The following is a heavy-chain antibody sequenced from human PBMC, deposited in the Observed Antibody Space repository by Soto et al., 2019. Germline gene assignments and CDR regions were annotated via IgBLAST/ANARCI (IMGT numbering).Heavy chain of an antibody. CDR1: GGTFSSYA. CDR2: IIPIFGTA. J-gene: IGHJ3*02. Sequence: LVKVSCKASGGTFSSYAISWVRQAPGQGLEWMGGIIPIFGTANYAQKFQGRVTITADESTSTAYMELSSLRSEDTAVYYCARDHPRGYYDSSGYLDAFDIWGQGTMVTVSS. D-gene: IGHD3-22*01. V-gene: IGHV1-69*13. CDR3: ARDHPRGYYDSSGYLDAFDI.